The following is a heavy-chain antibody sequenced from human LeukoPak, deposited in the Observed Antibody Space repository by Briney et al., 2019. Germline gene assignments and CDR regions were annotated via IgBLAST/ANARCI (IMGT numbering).Heavy chain of an antibody. CDR3: ARDPGQGGLHWFDP. CDR1: GGSISSSSYY. Sequence: KPSETLSLTCTVSGGSISSSSYYWSWIRQPPGKGLEWIGYIYYSGSTNYNPSLKSRVTISVDTSKNQFSLKLSSVTAADTAVYYCARDPGQGGLHWFDPWGQGTLVTVSS. J-gene: IGHJ5*02. CDR2: IYYSGST. V-gene: IGHV4-61*01.